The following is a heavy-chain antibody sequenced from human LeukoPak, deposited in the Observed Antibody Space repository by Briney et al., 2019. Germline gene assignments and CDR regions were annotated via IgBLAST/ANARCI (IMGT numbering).Heavy chain of an antibody. CDR1: GFTFSSYA. CDR2: IRYDGSNK. Sequence: GSLRLSCAASGFTFSSYAMHWVRQAPGKGLEWVAFIRYDGSNKYFADSVKGRFTISRDNSKNTLYLQMNSLRAEDTAVYYCAKEAGSRYSTGWHYFDNWGQGTLVTVSS. CDR3: AKEAGSRYSTGWHYFDN. J-gene: IGHJ4*02. D-gene: IGHD6-19*01. V-gene: IGHV3-30*02.